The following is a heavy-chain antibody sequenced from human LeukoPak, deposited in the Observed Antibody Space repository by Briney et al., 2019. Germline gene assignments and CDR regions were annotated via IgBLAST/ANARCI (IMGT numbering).Heavy chain of an antibody. CDR2: KYARGSS. D-gene: IGHD2-15*01. CDR3: ARGRYCSADICTGGDSFDI. J-gene: IGHJ3*02. Sequence: SSETLSLTCIVSGGPISGYYWSWIRQPAGKGLEWIGRKYARGSSNYNPPVQSRVTMSVDTSKNQFSLKLRSVTAADTAVYYCARGRYCSADICTGGDSFDIWGQGTMVSVSP. V-gene: IGHV4-4*07. CDR1: GGPISGYY.